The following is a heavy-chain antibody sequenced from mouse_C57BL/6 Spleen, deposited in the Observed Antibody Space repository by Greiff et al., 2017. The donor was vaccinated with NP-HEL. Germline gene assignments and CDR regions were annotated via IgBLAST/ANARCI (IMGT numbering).Heavy chain of an antibody. CDR3: ARPRGNPWYFDV. V-gene: IGHV5-17*01. D-gene: IGHD2-1*01. CDR1: GFTFSDYG. J-gene: IGHJ1*03. CDR2: ISSGSSTI. Sequence: EVMLVESGGGLVKPGGSLKLSCAASGFTFSDYGMHWVRQAPEKGLEWVAYISSGSSTIYYADTVKGRFTITRDNAKNTLFLQMTSLRSEDTAMYYCARPRGNPWYFDVWGTGTTVTVSS.